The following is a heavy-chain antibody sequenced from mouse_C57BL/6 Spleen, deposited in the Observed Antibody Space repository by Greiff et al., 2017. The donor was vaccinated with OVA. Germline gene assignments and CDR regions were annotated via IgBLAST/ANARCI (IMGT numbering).Heavy chain of an antibody. CDR1: GYTFTSYG. J-gene: IGHJ2*01. Sequence: LVESGAELARPGASVKLSCKASGYTFTSYGISWVKQRTGQGLEWIGEIYPRSGNTYYNEKFKGKATLTADKSSSTAYMELRSLTSEDSAVYFCAREGYYGSKDYFDYWGQGTTLTVSS. V-gene: IGHV1-81*01. CDR3: AREGYYGSKDYFDY. D-gene: IGHD1-1*01. CDR2: IYPRSGNT.